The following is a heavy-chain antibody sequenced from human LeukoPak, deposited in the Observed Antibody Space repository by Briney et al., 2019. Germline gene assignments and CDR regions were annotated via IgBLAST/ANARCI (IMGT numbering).Heavy chain of an antibody. D-gene: IGHD2-15*01. CDR3: ARAEGVAAEFDY. J-gene: IGHJ4*02. V-gene: IGHV4-30-4*01. Sequence: SETLSLTCTVAGSSISSGDYYWSWIRQPPGKGLEWIGYIYYSGSTYYNPSLKSRVTISVDTSKNQFSLKLSSVTAADTAVYYCARAEGVAAEFDYWGQGTLVTVSS. CDR2: IYYSGST. CDR1: GSSISSGDYY.